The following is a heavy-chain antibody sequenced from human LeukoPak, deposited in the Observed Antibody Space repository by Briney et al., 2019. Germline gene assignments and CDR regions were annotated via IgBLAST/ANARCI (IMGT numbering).Heavy chain of an antibody. CDR3: ARGYGGSEFDY. D-gene: IGHD3-10*01. CDR1: GGSVSSGSYY. Sequence: KTSETLSLTCTVSGGSVSSGSYYWSWIRQPPGKGLEWIGYIYYSGSTNYNPSLKSRVTISVDTSKNQFSLKLSSVTAADTAVYYCARGYGGSEFDYWGQGTLVTVSS. J-gene: IGHJ4*02. CDR2: IYYSGST. V-gene: IGHV4-61*01.